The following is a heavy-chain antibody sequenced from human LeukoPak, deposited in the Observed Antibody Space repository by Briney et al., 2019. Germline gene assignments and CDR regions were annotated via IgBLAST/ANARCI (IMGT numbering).Heavy chain of an antibody. V-gene: IGHV3-74*01. D-gene: IGHD4/OR15-4a*01. CDR1: GHIFRDSW. CDR3: ATDWYGAVNS. CDR2: IKSDGSGT. J-gene: IGHJ4*02. Sequence: PGGSLRLSCAASAAYGHIFRDSWMHWVRQAPGKGLVWVSRIKSDGSGTIYADPMKGRFTISRDNAKNTLYLQMNSLRAEDTAVYFCATDWYGAVNSWGQGTLVTVSS.